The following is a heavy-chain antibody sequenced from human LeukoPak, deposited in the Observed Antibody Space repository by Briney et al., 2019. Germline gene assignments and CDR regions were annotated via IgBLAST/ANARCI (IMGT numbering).Heavy chain of an antibody. D-gene: IGHD4-17*01. J-gene: IGHJ5*02. CDR1: GYTLTGYY. V-gene: IGHV1-2*02. CDR3: ARPTTVTYNWFDP. Sequence: ASVKVSCKASGYTLTGYYMHWGRQAPRQGLEWMGWINPNSGGTNYAQKFQGRVTMTWETSISTAYMERSRLRSDATAVYYGARPTTVTYNWFDPWGQGTLVTVSS. CDR2: INPNSGGT.